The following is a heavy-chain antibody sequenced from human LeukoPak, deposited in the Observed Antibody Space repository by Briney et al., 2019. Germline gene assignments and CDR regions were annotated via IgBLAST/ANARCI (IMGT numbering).Heavy chain of an antibody. CDR2: ISGYNGNT. J-gene: IGHJ4*02. CDR3: ARDYSSSWYGPYFDY. V-gene: IGHV1-18*01. D-gene: IGHD6-13*01. Sequence: ASVKVSCKASGYTFTSYGINWVRQAPGQGLEWMGWISGYNGNTNYAQKLQGRVTMTTDTSTSTAYMELRGLRSDDTAVYYCARDYSSSWYGPYFDYWGQGTLVTVSS. CDR1: GYTFTSYG.